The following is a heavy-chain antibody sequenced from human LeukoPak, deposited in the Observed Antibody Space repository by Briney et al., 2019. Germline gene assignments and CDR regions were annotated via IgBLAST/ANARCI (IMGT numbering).Heavy chain of an antibody. CDR1: GGSISSYY. J-gene: IGHJ5*02. D-gene: IGHD3-22*01. Sequence: SETLSLTCTVSGGSISSYYRSWIRQPPGKGLEWIGYIYTSGSTNYNPSLKSRVTISVDTSKNQFSLKLSSVTAADTAVYYCASSGRHYDSSGYYPNWFDPWGQGTLVTVSS. CDR3: ASSGRHYDSSGYYPNWFDP. V-gene: IGHV4-4*09. CDR2: IYTSGST.